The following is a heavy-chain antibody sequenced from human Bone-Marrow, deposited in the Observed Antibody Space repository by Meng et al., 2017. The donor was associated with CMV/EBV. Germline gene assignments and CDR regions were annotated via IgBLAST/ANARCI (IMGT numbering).Heavy chain of an antibody. CDR2: IVLGSGNT. J-gene: IGHJ4*02. V-gene: IGHV1-58*01. Sequence: KISCKASGFTFTSSAVQWVRQARGQRLEWIGWIVLGSGNTTYAQKFQERVTIIRDMSTSTAYMELSSLRSEDTAVYYCAAGLYCSSGSCRDYWGQGTQVTVSS. CDR1: GFTFTSSA. CDR3: AAGLYCSSGSCRDY. D-gene: IGHD2-15*01.